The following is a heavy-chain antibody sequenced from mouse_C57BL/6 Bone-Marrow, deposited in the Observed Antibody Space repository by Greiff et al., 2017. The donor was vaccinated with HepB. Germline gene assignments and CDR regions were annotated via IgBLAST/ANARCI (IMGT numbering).Heavy chain of an antibody. V-gene: IGHV1-81*01. J-gene: IGHJ3*01. CDR3: ARRGYSNYRFAY. D-gene: IGHD2-5*01. Sequence: VQLQQSGAELARPGASVKLSCKASGYTFTSYGISWVKQRTGQGLEWIGEIYPRSGNTYYNEKFKGKATLTADKSSSTAYMELRSLTSEDSAVYFCARRGYSNYRFAYWGQGTLVTVSA. CDR1: GYTFTSYG. CDR2: IYPRSGNT.